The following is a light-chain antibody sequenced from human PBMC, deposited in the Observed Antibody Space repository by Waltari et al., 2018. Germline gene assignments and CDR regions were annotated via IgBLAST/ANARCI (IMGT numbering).Light chain of an antibody. CDR1: QSVSRIH. CDR2: VSA. V-gene: IGKV3-20*01. CDR3: EQDGSSSWT. Sequence: EIVLTQSPGTLSLSPGERATLSCRASQSVSRIHLAWYQQKPGHASRLLIYVSASMATGSPDRVGGSGYGTDFTLTISRLEPEDFAVYYCEQDGSSSWTCGQGTKVEIK. J-gene: IGKJ1*01.